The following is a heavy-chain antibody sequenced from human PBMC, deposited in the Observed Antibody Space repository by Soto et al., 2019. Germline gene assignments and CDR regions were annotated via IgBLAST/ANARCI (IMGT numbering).Heavy chain of an antibody. D-gene: IGHD1-1*01. J-gene: IGHJ6*02. Sequence: ASVKVSCKASGYTFTSYGISWVRQAPGQGLEWMGGIIPIFGTANYAQKFQGRVTITADESTSTAYMELSSLRSEDTAVYYCARDCTGTTCYYYGMDVWGQGTTVTVS. CDR1: GYTFTSYG. CDR2: IIPIFGTA. V-gene: IGHV1-69*13. CDR3: ARDCTGTTCYYYGMDV.